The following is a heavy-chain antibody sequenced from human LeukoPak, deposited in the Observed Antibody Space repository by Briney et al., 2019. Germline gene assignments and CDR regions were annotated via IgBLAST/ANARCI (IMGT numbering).Heavy chain of an antibody. V-gene: IGHV1-18*01. Sequence: ASVKVSCKASGYTFTSYGISWVRQAPGQGLEWMGWISAYNGNTNYAQKLQGRVTVTTDTSTSTAYMELRSLRSDDTAVYYCARGVKTAYYDSSGYSPGGYWGQGTLVTVSS. CDR2: ISAYNGNT. J-gene: IGHJ4*02. CDR3: ARGVKTAYYDSSGYSPGGY. CDR1: GYTFTSYG. D-gene: IGHD3-22*01.